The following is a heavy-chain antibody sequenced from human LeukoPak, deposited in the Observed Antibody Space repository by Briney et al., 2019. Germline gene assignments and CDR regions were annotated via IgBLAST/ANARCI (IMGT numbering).Heavy chain of an antibody. Sequence: ASVKVSCKASGYTFTSYDINWVRQATGQGLEWMGWMNPNSGNTGYAQKFQGRVTMTRNTSISTAYMELSSLRSEDTAVYYCARERRAVRGVPDYWGQGTLVTVSS. J-gene: IGHJ4*02. D-gene: IGHD3-10*01. CDR1: GYTFTSYD. CDR2: MNPNSGNT. CDR3: ARERRAVRGVPDY. V-gene: IGHV1-8*01.